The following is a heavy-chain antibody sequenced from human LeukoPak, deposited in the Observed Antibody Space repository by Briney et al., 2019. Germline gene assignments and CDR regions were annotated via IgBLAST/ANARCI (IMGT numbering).Heavy chain of an antibody. D-gene: IGHD2-2*01. CDR1: GFTFSSYA. Sequence: TGGSLRLSCAASGFTFSSYAMSWVRQAPGKGLEWVSATSGSGGSTYYADSVKGRFTISRDNSKNTLYLQMNSLRAEDTAVYYCAKVREIVVPAAAVYYYYYYGMDVWGQGTTVTVSS. CDR2: TSGSGGST. V-gene: IGHV3-23*01. J-gene: IGHJ6*02. CDR3: AKVREIVVPAAAVYYYYYYGMDV.